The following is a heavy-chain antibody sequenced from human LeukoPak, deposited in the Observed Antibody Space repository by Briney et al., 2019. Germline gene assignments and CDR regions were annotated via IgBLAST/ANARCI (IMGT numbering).Heavy chain of an antibody. J-gene: IGHJ4*02. Sequence: GGSLRLSCVASGFNFSTSDMNWVRQAPGKGLDWVAYITTRGTTTYYADSVKGRFTLSRDNAKNSLYLQMNTLRAEDTAVYYCARLGGNLSRWGQGTLVTVPS. V-gene: IGHV3-48*03. D-gene: IGHD1-26*01. CDR1: GFNFSTSD. CDR2: ITTRGTTT. CDR3: ARLGGNLSR.